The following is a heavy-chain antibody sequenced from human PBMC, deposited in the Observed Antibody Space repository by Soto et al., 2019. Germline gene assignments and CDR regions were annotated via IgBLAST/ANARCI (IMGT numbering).Heavy chain of an antibody. CDR3: ARDKIAVAGSYYYYYGMDV. Sequence: GASVKVSCKASGGTFSSYAISWVRQAPGQGLEWMGGIIPIFGTANYAQKFQGRVTITADESTSTAYMELSSLGSEDTAVYYCARDKIAVAGSYYYYYGMDVWGQGTTVTVS. CDR1: GGTFSSYA. CDR2: IIPIFGTA. D-gene: IGHD6-19*01. V-gene: IGHV1-69*13. J-gene: IGHJ6*02.